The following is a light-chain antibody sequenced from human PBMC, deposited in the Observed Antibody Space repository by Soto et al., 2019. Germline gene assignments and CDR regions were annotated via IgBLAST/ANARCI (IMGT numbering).Light chain of an antibody. CDR2: EVT. V-gene: IGLV2-14*01. J-gene: IGLJ2*01. CDR1: SSDVGDYKY. Sequence: QSALTQPASVSGSLGQSITISCTGTSSDVGDYKYVSWYQHHPGKAPKLMIFEVTNRPSGVSNRFSGSKSGNAASLTISGLQAEDEADYYCSSYTSTRNVIFGGGTQLTVL. CDR3: SSYTSTRNVI.